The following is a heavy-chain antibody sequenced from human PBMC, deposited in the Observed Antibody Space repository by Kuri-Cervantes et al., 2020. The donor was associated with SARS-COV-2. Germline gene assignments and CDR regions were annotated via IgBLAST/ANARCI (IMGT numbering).Heavy chain of an antibody. V-gene: IGHV5-51*01. J-gene: IGHJ4*02. CDR1: GYSFTSYW. CDR3: ARLLFWSGFVDS. D-gene: IGHD3-3*01. Sequence: KVSCKGSGYSFTSYWIGWVRQMPGRGLEWMGIIYPRDSDTRYSPSFQGQVTISADKSTTTAYLQWSSLKASDTAMYYCARLLFWSGFVDSWGQGTLVTVSS. CDR2: IYPRDSDT.